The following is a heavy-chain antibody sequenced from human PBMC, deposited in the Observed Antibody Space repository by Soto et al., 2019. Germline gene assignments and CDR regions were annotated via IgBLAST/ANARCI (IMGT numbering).Heavy chain of an antibody. CDR2: ISAYNGNT. D-gene: IGHD3-10*01. CDR3: ASLIRGVMHFDY. CDR1: GYTFTSYG. J-gene: IGHJ4*02. Sequence: QVQLVQSGAEVKKPGASVKVSCKASGYTFTSYGMIWVRQAPGQGLEWMGWISAYNGNTNYAQKVQGRVTMTTDTSTSTAYMELRSLRSDDTAVYYCASLIRGVMHFDYWGQGTLVTVSS. V-gene: IGHV1-18*01.